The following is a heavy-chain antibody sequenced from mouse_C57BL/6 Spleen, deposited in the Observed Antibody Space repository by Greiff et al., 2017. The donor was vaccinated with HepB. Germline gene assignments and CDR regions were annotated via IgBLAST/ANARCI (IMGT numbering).Heavy chain of an antibody. CDR1: GYTFTSYW. CDR3: TSPYGLYYAMDY. D-gene: IGHD1-1*02. Sequence: EVKLVESGTVLARPGASVKMSCKTSGYTFTSYWMHWVKQRPGQGLEWIGAIYPGNSDTSYNQKFKGKAKLTAVTSARTAYMELSSLTNEDSAVYYCTSPYGLYYAMDYWGQGTSVTVSS. J-gene: IGHJ4*01. V-gene: IGHV1-5*01. CDR2: IYPGNSDT.